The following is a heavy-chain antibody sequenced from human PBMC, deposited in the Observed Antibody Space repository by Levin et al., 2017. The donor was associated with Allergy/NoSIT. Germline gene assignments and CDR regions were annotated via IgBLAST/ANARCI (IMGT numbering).Heavy chain of an antibody. D-gene: IGHD3-22*01. CDR1: GYSFTSYW. CDR2: IYPGDSDT. V-gene: IGHV5-51*01. Sequence: KVSCKGSGYSFTSYWIGWVRQMPGKGLEWMGIIYPGDSDTRYSPSFQGQVTISADKSISTAYLQWSSLKASDTAMYYCARAGYYYDSSGYYTDFDYWGQGTLVTVSS. CDR3: ARAGYYYDSSGYYTDFDY. J-gene: IGHJ4*02.